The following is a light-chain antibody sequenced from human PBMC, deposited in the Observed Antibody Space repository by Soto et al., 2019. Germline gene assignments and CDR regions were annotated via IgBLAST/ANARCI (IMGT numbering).Light chain of an antibody. CDR2: EDT. Sequence: LTQPASVSGSPGQSITISCTGTFSDVGSYNLVSWYQQHPGKAPKLMIYEDTKRPSGVSNRFSGSKSGYTASLTISGLQAEDEADYYCCSYAGSSTVVFGGGTKLTVL. CDR1: FSDVGSYNL. CDR3: CSYAGSSTVV. V-gene: IGLV2-23*01. J-gene: IGLJ2*01.